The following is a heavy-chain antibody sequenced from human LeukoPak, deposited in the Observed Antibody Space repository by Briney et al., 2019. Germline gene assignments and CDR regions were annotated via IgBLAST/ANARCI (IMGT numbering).Heavy chain of an antibody. CDR1: GFTFDDYA. D-gene: IGHD6-13*01. CDR2: ISWNSGSI. J-gene: IGHJ4*02. CDR3: AKDIGYSSSWYGLDY. V-gene: IGHV3-9*03. Sequence: PGGSLRLSCAASGFTFDDYAMHWVRQAPGKGLEWVSGISWNSGSIGYADSVKGRFTISRDNAKNSLYLQMNSLRAEDMALYYCAKDIGYSSSWYGLDYWGQGTLVTVSS.